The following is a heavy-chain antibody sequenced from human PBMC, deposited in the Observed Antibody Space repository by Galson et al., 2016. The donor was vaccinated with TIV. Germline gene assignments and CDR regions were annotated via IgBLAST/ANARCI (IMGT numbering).Heavy chain of an antibody. CDR2: IKQDGSER. Sequence: SLRLSCAASGFTFSSFWMSWVRQAPGKGLEWVTNIKQDGSERYYVDSVKGRFIISRDNAKNSVYLQMNSLRVGDTAVYYCARGRSGYFDYWGRGTLVAVSS. V-gene: IGHV3-7*03. J-gene: IGHJ4*02. CDR3: ARGRSGYFDY. CDR1: GFTFSSFW. D-gene: IGHD3-3*01.